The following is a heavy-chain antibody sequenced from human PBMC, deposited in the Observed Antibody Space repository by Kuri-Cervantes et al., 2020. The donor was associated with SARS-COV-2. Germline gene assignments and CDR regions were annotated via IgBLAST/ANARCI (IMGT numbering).Heavy chain of an antibody. CDR2: ISYDGSNK. V-gene: IGHV3-30*01. CDR3: ARLLHNDSGDY. J-gene: IGHJ4*02. D-gene: IGHD1-26*01. CDR1: GFTFSGYA. Sequence: GGSLRLSCAASGFTFSGYAMHWVRQAPGKGLEWVAVISYDGSNKYYADSVKGRFTISRDNSKNTLYLQMNSLRAEDTAVYYCARLLHNDSGDYWGQGTLVTVSS.